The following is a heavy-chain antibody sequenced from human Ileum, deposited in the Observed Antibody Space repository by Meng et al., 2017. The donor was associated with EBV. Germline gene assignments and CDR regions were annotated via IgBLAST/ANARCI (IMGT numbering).Heavy chain of an antibody. D-gene: IGHD1-7*01. CDR1: GASISSDIW. V-gene: IGHV4-4*02. CDR3: GRDQGRELINH. J-gene: IGHJ4*02. CDR2: VYHRGDT. Sequence: QLTRPWAGPGLVKPSGTLSLTFTGSGASISSDIWWSWVRQPPGKGLEWIGEVYHRGDTNYNPSLKSRVDISVDKSKNQFYLSLFSVTAADTAVYYCGRDQGRELINHWGQGTLVTVSS.